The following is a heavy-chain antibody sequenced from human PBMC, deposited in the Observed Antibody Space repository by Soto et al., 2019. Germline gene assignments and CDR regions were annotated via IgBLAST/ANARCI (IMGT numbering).Heavy chain of an antibody. CDR3: ARLYYYDGARHFEH. CDR2: IYYSGST. D-gene: IGHD3-22*01. Sequence: SETLSLTCTVSGGSISSYYWSWIRQPPGKGLEWIGYIYYSGSTNYNPSLKSRVTISVDTSKNQFSLKLSSVTAADTAVYYCARLYYYDGARHFEHCGPGALVTDPS. J-gene: IGHJ4*02. CDR1: GGSISSYY. V-gene: IGHV4-59*01.